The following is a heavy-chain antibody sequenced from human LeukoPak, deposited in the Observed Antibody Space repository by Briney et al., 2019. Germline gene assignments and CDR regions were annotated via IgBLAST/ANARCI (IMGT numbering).Heavy chain of an antibody. CDR3: AREVVVVTAIPPVAFDY. J-gene: IGHJ4*02. CDR1: GYTFTGYY. D-gene: IGHD2-21*02. V-gene: IGHV1-2*02. Sequence: ASVKVSCKASGYTFTGYYMHWVRQAPGQGLEWMGWINPNSGGTNYAQKFQGRVTMTRDTSISTACMELSRLRSDDTAVYYCAREVVVVTAIPPVAFDYWGQGTLVTVSS. CDR2: INPNSGGT.